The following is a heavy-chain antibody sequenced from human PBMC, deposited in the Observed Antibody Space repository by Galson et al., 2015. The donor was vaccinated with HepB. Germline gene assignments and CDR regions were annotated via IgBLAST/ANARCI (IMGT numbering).Heavy chain of an antibody. CDR2: IGVRGTT. V-gene: IGHV3-23*01. D-gene: IGHD1-1*01. J-gene: IGHJ4*02. CDR1: GFTFSRLG. CDR3: AKGTTDIDY. Sequence: SLRLSCAASGFTFSRLGMTWVRQAPGKGLECVSAIGVRGTTDYSDSVKGRFIISRDNSENMLYLQMNNLRAEDTAVYYCAKGTTDIDYWGQGTLVTVSS.